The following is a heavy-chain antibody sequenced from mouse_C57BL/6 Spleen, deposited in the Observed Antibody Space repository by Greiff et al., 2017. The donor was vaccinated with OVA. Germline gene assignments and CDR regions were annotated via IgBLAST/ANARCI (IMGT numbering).Heavy chain of an antibody. CDR2: IDPENGDT. V-gene: IGHV14-4*01. D-gene: IGHD1-1*01. CDR1: GFNIKDDY. Sequence: VQLQQSGAELVRPGASVKLSCTASGFNIKDDYMPWVKQRPEQGLEWIGWIDPENGDTEYASKFQGKATITADTSSNTAYLQLSSLTSEDTAVYYCTAVRLYGSSYGWYFDVWGTGTTVTVSS. J-gene: IGHJ1*03. CDR3: TAVRLYGSSYGWYFDV.